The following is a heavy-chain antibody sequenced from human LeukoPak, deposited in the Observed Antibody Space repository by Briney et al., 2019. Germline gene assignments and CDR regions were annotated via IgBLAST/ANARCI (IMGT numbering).Heavy chain of an antibody. V-gene: IGHV3-23*01. Sequence: GASLRLSCVASGFTFSSYAMSWVRQAPGKGLEWVSVISGGGDSTYYADSVKGRFTISRDNSKNTPYLQMNSLRGEDTAVYFCAKDVGPNRFDPWGQGMLVTVPS. CDR3: AKDVGPNRFDP. J-gene: IGHJ5*02. D-gene: IGHD1-26*01. CDR2: ISGGGDST. CDR1: GFTFSSYA.